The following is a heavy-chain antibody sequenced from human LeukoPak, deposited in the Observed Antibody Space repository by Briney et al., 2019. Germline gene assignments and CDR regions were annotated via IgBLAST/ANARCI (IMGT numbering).Heavy chain of an antibody. CDR2: IKKDGSEK. Sequence: PGGSLRLSCVVSGLTFSNYCMTWVRQAPGKGLEWVANIKKDGSEKFYVDSVKGRFTISRDNAESSLYLQMDSLRGEDTAVYYCTRGGASTGYYWFYWGQGTLVTVSS. J-gene: IGHJ4*02. D-gene: IGHD2-8*01. CDR3: TRGGASTGYYWFY. V-gene: IGHV3-7*03. CDR1: GLTFSNYC.